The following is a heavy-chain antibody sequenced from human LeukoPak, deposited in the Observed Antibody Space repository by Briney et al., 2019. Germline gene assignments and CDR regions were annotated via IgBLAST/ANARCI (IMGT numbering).Heavy chain of an antibody. CDR2: IIPIFGTA. D-gene: IGHD1-26*01. CDR3: ARGVVGAYYYMDV. V-gene: IGHV1-69*05. Sequence: SVKVSCRASGGTFSSYAISWVRQAPGQGLEWMGRIIPIFGTANYAQKFQGRVTITTDESTSTAYMELSSLRSEDTAVYYCARGVVGAYYYMDVWGKGTTVTVSS. J-gene: IGHJ6*03. CDR1: GGTFSSYA.